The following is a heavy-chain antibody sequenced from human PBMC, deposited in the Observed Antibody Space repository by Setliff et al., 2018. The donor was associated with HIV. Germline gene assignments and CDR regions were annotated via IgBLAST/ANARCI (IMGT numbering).Heavy chain of an antibody. J-gene: IGHJ4*02. CDR3: ASGSGYCRRGVCYIRVHKNPDKYYFDS. CDR1: GDTFSNSA. V-gene: IGHV1-69*05. CDR2: SIPLFGTV. Sequence: SVKVSCKASGDTFSNSALTWVRQAPGQGLEWMGGSIPLFGTVKYAQKFQGRVSITTDELMTTAYMELSSLSSDDTAVYYCASGSGYCRRGVCYIRVHKNPDKYYFDSWGQGTLVTVSS. D-gene: IGHD2-2*03.